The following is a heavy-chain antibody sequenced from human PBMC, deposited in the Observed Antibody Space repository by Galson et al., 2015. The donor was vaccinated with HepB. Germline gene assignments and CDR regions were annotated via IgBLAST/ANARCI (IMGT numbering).Heavy chain of an antibody. CDR1: GYSFTSYW. V-gene: IGHV5-51*01. Sequence: QSGAEVKKPGESLKISCKGSGYSFTSYWIGWVRQMPGKGLEWMGIIYPGDSDTRYSPSFQGQVTISADKSISTAYLQWSSLKASDTAMYYCARHVGGLYGGNSSPFFSWFDPWGQGTLVTVSS. CDR3: ARHVGGLYGGNSSPFFSWFDP. D-gene: IGHD4-23*01. J-gene: IGHJ5*02. CDR2: IYPGDSDT.